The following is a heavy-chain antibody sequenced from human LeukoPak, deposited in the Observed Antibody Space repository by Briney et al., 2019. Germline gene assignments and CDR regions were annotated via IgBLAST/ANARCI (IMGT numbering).Heavy chain of an antibody. CDR3: ARGDGPFAYRGHHWFDP. CDR2: IYTSGST. D-gene: IGHD1-26*01. Sequence: KASETLSLTCTVSGGSISSGSYYWSWIRQPAGKGLEWIGRIYTSGSTNYNPSLKSRVTISVDTSKNQFSLKLSSVTAADTAVYYCARGDGPFAYRGHHWFDPWGQGTLVTVSS. CDR1: GGSISSGSYY. V-gene: IGHV4-61*02. J-gene: IGHJ5*02.